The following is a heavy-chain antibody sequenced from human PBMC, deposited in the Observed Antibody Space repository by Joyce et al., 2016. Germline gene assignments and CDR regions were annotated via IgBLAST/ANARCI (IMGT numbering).Heavy chain of an antibody. CDR2: ISAAGTTT. D-gene: IGHD6-13*01. CDR1: GFTFSSYG. Sequence: QVQLVESGGGVVQPGRSLGLSCTASGFTFSSYGIHWVRQAPGKVLEWVAVISAAGTTTYYADSVKGRFTISRDNSKNTVFLQMNSLRVEDTALYYCTKEGSGSKWSFDYWGQGTLVTVSS. CDR3: TKEGSGSKWSFDY. V-gene: IGHV3-30*18. J-gene: IGHJ4*02.